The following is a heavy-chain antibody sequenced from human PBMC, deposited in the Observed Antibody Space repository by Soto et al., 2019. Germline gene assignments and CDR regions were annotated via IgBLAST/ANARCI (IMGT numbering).Heavy chain of an antibody. CDR3: ATQEVGGSYVCTFDP. D-gene: IGHD1-26*01. Sequence: SETLSLTCTVSGGSISSYYWGWIRQPPGKGLEWIGSIYYSGSTYYNPSLKSRVTISVDTSKNQFSLKLSSVTAADTAVYYCATQEVGGSYVCTFDPWGQGTLFTVSS. J-gene: IGHJ5*02. CDR1: GGSISSYY. CDR2: IYYSGST. V-gene: IGHV4-59*05.